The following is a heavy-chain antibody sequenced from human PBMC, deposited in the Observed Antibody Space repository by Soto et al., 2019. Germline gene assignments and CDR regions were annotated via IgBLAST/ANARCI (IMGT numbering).Heavy chain of an antibody. CDR1: GFTFSSYA. J-gene: IGHJ5*02. CDR3: PRATYGYYSWFDP. Sequence: QVQLVESGGGVVQPGRSLRLSCAASGFTFSSYAMHWVRQAPGKGLEWGAVISYDGSNKYYADSVKGRFTISRDNSKNTLYLQMNSLRAEDTAVYYCPRATYGYYSWFDPWGQGTLVTVSS. V-gene: IGHV3-30-3*01. D-gene: IGHD4-17*01. CDR2: ISYDGSNK.